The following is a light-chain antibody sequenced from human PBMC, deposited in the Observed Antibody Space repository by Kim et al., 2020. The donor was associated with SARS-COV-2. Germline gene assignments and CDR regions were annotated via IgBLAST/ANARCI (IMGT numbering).Light chain of an antibody. J-gene: IGLJ2*01. CDR1: SLRSYY. Sequence: SSELTQDPAVSVALGQTVRITCQGDSLRSYYASWYQQKPGQPPVLVIYGKNNRPSGIPDRFSGSSSGNTASLTITGAQAEDEADYYCNSRDSSGNQVFGGGTQLTVL. V-gene: IGLV3-19*01. CDR2: GKN. CDR3: NSRDSSGNQV.